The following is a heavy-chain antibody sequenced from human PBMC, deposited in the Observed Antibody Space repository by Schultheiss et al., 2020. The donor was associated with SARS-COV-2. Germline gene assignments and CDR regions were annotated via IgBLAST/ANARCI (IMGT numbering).Heavy chain of an antibody. D-gene: IGHD5-18*01. CDR2: ISSSSSYI. Sequence: GESLKISCAASGFTFSSYGMHWVRQAPGKGLEWVSSISSSSSYIYYADSVKGRFTISRDNAKNSLYLQMNSLRAEDTAVYYCARMVQLWKPRNLFDYWGQGTLVTVSS. CDR1: GFTFSSYG. CDR3: ARMVQLWKPRNLFDY. V-gene: IGHV3-21*01. J-gene: IGHJ4*02.